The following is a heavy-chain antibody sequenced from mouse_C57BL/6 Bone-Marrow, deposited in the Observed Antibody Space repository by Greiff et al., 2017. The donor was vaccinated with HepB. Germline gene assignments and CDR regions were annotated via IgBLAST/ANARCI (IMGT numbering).Heavy chain of an antibody. Sequence: EVKLVESGGGLVQPGGSLSLSCAASGFTFTDYYMSWVRQPPGKALEWLGFIRNKANGYTTEYSASVKGRFTISRDNSQSILYLQMNALRAEDSATYYCARYRRYFDVWGTGTTVTVSP. J-gene: IGHJ1*03. V-gene: IGHV7-3*01. CDR2: IRNKANGYTT. CDR3: ARYRRYFDV. CDR1: GFTFTDYY.